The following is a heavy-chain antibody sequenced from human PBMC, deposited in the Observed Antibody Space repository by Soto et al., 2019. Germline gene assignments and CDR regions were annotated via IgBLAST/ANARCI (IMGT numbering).Heavy chain of an antibody. Sequence: QLLQSGGGLVQPGGSLTLSCGASGFTFGTTDMSWVRQAPGEGLEWVSTIDGSGGFTYYADSVKGRFTISRNNSRNTVYRQMNSLRGDNTALYYCVKNSGGFKTWGQGALVTISS. D-gene: IGHD3-10*01. CDR1: GFTFGTTD. J-gene: IGHJ5*02. CDR3: VKNSGGFKT. V-gene: IGHV3-23*01. CDR2: IDGSGGFT.